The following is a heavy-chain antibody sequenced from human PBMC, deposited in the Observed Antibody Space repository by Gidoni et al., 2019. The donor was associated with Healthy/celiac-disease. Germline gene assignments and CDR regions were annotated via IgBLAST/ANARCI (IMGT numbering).Heavy chain of an antibody. Sequence: EVQLLESGGGLVQPGGSLRLSCAASGFTFSSYAIRWVRQAPGKGLEWVSAISGSGGSTYYADSVKGRFTISRDNSKNTLYLQMNSLRAEDTAVYYCAKDWSPTANSSGWQEGFDPWGQGTLVTVSS. CDR3: AKDWSPTANSSGWQEGFDP. D-gene: IGHD6-19*01. CDR2: ISGSGGST. CDR1: GFTFSSYA. V-gene: IGHV3-23*01. J-gene: IGHJ5*02.